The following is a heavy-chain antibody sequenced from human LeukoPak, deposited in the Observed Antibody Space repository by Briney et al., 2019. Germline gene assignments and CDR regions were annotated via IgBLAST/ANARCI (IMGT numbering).Heavy chain of an antibody. Sequence: GGSLRLSCAASGFTFSGSAMHWVRQASGKGLGWVGRIRSKTNDYATAYAASVKGRFTISRDDLNNTAYLQMNSLKTEDTAVYYCTRGSSNNYYYGMDVWGQGTTVTVSS. CDR1: GFTFSGSA. J-gene: IGHJ6*02. CDR2: IRSKTNDYAT. CDR3: TRGSSNNYYYGMDV. V-gene: IGHV3-73*01. D-gene: IGHD2-2*01.